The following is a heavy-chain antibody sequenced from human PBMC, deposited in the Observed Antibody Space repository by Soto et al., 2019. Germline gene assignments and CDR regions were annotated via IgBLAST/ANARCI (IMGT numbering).Heavy chain of an antibody. J-gene: IGHJ1*01. CDR1: GGSFSGYY. Sequence: ETLSLTCAVYGGSFSGYYWSWIRQPPGKGLEWIGEINHSGSTNYNPSLKSRVTISVDTSKNQFSLKLSSVTAADTAVYYCATSPRYSSSWYPYFQHWGQGTLVTVSS. CDR3: ATSPRYSSSWYPYFQH. V-gene: IGHV4-34*01. CDR2: INHSGST. D-gene: IGHD6-13*01.